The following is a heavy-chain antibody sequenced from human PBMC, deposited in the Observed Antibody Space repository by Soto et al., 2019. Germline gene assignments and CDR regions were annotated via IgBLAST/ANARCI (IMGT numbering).Heavy chain of an antibody. CDR1: GGTFSSYA. J-gene: IGHJ3*02. V-gene: IGHV1-69*01. D-gene: IGHD3-22*01. Sequence: QVQLVQSGAEVKKPGSSVKVSCKASGGTFSSYAIIWVRQAPGQGLEWMGGIIPIFGTANYAQKFQGRVTITADESTSTAYMELSSLRSEDTAVYYCASRRYYDSSGYWDDAFDIWGQGTMVTVSS. CDR2: IIPIFGTA. CDR3: ASRRYYDSSGYWDDAFDI.